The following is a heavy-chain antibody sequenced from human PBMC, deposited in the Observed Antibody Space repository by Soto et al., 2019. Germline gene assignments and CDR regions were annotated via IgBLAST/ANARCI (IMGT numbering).Heavy chain of an antibody. CDR1: GGSFSGYY. J-gene: IGHJ4*02. D-gene: IGHD2-15*01. Sequence: SETLSLTCAVYGGSFSGYYWSWIRQPPGKGLEWIGEINHSGSTNYNPSLKSRVTISVDTSKNQFSLKLSSVTAADTAVYYCARRVVAATKVFAYWGQGTLVTVSS. V-gene: IGHV4-34*01. CDR2: INHSGST. CDR3: ARRVVAATKVFAY.